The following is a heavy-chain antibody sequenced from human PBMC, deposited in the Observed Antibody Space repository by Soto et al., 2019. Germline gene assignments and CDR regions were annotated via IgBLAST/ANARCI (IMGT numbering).Heavy chain of an antibody. J-gene: IGHJ5*02. D-gene: IGHD6-6*01. CDR2: INHSGST. CDR3: ARGSRRGIIAARPSWFDP. CDR1: GGSFSGYY. V-gene: IGHV4-34*01. Sequence: SETPLTCAVYGGSFSGYYWSWIRQPPGKGLEWIGEINHSGSTNYNPSLKSRVTISVDTSKNQFSLKLSSVTAADTAVYYCARGSRRGIIAARPSWFDPWGQGTLVTVSS.